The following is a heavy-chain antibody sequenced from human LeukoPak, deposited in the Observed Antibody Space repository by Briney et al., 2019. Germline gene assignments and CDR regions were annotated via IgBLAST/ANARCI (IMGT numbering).Heavy chain of an antibody. J-gene: IGHJ4*02. V-gene: IGHV3-30*02. D-gene: IGHD3-22*01. Sequence: PGGSLRLSCAASGFTFSSYGMHWVRQAPGKGLEWVAFIRYDGSNKYYADSVKGRFTISRDNSKNTLYLQMNSLRAEDTAVYYCAKYLSSGFLHYFDYWGQGTLVTVSS. CDR1: GFTFSSYG. CDR3: AKYLSSGFLHYFDY. CDR2: IRYDGSNK.